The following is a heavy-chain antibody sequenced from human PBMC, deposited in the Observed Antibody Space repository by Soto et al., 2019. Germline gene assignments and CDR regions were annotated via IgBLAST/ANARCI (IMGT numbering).Heavy chain of an antibody. Sequence: SETLSLTCTVSGGSISSSSYYWGWIRQPPGKGLEWIGSIYYSGSTYYNPSLKSRVTISVDTSKNQFSLKLSSVTAADTAVYYCVRHEAGGGATRPVDYWGQGTLVTVSS. CDR3: VRHEAGGGATRPVDY. J-gene: IGHJ4*02. CDR2: IYYSGST. D-gene: IGHD1-26*01. V-gene: IGHV4-39*01. CDR1: GGSISSSSYY.